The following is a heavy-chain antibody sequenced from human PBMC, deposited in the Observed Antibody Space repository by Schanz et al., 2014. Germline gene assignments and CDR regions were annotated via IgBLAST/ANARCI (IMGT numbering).Heavy chain of an antibody. CDR2: ISPTGSST. D-gene: IGHD2-21*02. CDR3: ARPSDSSWYMDV. CDR1: GFTFISYD. V-gene: IGHV3-NL1*01. Sequence: QAQLVESGGGVVQPGRSLRLSCVASGFTFISYDIHWVRQAPGKGLEWVSNISPTGSSTYYADSVKGRFTISRDNSKNTLYLQMNNLRAEDTAVYYCARPSDSSWYMDVWGKGTTVTVSS. J-gene: IGHJ6*03.